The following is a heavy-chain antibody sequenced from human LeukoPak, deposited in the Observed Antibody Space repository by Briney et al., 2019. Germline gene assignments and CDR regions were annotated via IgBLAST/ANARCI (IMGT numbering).Heavy chain of an antibody. CDR1: GYTFTGYY. CDR3: ARSLYYYDSSGYYEIDY. J-gene: IGHJ4*02. CDR2: INPNSGGT. V-gene: IGHV1-2*06. Sequence: ASVEVSCKASGYTFTGYYMHWVRQAPGQGLEWMGRINPNSGGTNYAQKFQGRVTMTRDTSISTAYMELSRLRSDDTAVYYCARSLYYYDSSGYYEIDYWGQGTLVTVS. D-gene: IGHD3-22*01.